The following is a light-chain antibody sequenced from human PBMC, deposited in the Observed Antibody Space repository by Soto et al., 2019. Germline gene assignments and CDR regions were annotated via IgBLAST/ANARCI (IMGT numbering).Light chain of an antibody. CDR3: CSYAGSRIFV. V-gene: IGLV2-23*02. Sequence: QSVLTQPASVSGSPGQSITISCTGTSSDVGSYNYVSWYQQHPGKAPKVLIYEVSKRPSGVFNRFSGSKSGNTASLTISGLQAEDEADYYCCSYAGSRIFVFGTGTKVTVL. CDR2: EVS. J-gene: IGLJ1*01. CDR1: SSDVGSYNY.